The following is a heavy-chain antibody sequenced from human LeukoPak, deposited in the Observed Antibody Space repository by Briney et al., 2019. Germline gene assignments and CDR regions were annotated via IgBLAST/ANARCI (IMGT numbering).Heavy chain of an antibody. CDR1: GGSISSSNW. V-gene: IGHV4-4*02. J-gene: IGHJ5*02. CDR3: ATYGSGSYRFDP. D-gene: IGHD3-10*01. Sequence: NPSGTLSLTCAVSGGSISSSNWWSWVRQHPGKGLEWIGYIHHSGSTYYNPSLKSRVIISVDTSKNQFSLKLNSVTAADTAVYYCATYGSGSYRFDPWGQGTLVTVSS. CDR2: IHHSGST.